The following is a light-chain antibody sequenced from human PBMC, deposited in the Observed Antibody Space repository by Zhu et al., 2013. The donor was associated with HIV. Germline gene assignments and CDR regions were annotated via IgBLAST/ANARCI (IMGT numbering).Light chain of an antibody. CDR1: SLRNFY. J-gene: IGLJ2*01. CDR3: NSRDTSGNHLL. Sequence: SSELTQDPAVSVALGQTVRITCQGDSLRNFYAAWYQQKPGQAPLLVIYGKDNRPSGIPDRFSGSRSGNTASLIITGVQAEDEADFYCNSRDTSGNHLLFGGGTKLTVL. V-gene: IGLV3-19*01. CDR2: GKD.